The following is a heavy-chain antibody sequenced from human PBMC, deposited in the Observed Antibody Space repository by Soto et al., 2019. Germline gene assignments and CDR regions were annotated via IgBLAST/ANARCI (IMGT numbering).Heavy chain of an antibody. Sequence: EVQLVESGGGLVQPGGSLRLSCAASGFTFSSYSMNWVRQAPGKGLEWVSYISSSSSTIYYADSVKGRFTISRDNAKNSLYVQMNGLRAEDTAVYYCARADSGNAHGYIDSGMHVWGQGTTVTVSS. V-gene: IGHV3-48*01. D-gene: IGHD5-12*01. J-gene: IGHJ6*02. CDR3: ARADSGNAHGYIDSGMHV. CDR1: GFTFSSYS. CDR2: ISSSSSTI.